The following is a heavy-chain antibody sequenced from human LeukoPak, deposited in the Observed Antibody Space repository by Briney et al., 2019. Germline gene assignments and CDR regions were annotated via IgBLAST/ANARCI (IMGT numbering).Heavy chain of an antibody. J-gene: IGHJ4*02. V-gene: IGHV3-23*01. CDR2: ISGSGGST. D-gene: IGHD4-17*01. CDR3: AKGGPSYGDYTYYFDY. CDR1: GFTFSSYA. Sequence: GGSLRLSCAASGFTFSSYAMSWVRQAPGKGLEWVSAISGSGGSTYYADSVKGRFTISRDNSKNTLYLQMNSLRAEDTAVYYCAKGGPSYGDYTYYFDYWGQGTLVTVSS.